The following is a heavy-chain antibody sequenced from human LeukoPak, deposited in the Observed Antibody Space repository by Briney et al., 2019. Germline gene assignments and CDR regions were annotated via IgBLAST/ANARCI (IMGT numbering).Heavy chain of an antibody. J-gene: IGHJ6*03. V-gene: IGHV3-21*01. D-gene: IGHD4-23*01. CDR3: ARDEGQTTVVTLGYYYYYYMDV. CDR2: ISSSSSYI. CDR1: GFTFSSYS. Sequence: PGGSLRLSCAASGFTFSSYSMNWVRQAPGKGLEWVSSISSSSSYIYYADSVKGRFTISRDNAKNSLYLQMNSLRAEDTAVYYCARDEGQTTVVTLGYYYYYYMDVWGKGTTVTVSS.